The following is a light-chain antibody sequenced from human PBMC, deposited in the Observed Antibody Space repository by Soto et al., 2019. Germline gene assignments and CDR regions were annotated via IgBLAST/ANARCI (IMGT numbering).Light chain of an antibody. V-gene: IGKV1-39*01. CDR1: QCIGTY. CDR2: DSS. Sequence: DIQMTQSPSSLSASVGDRVTITCRASQCIGTYLNWYQQKPGKAPELLIYDSSTLRSGVPSRFSGSGSETDFSLTISSLQPEDFASYYCQQSYNAPRTFGQGTKVEIK. J-gene: IGKJ2*01. CDR3: QQSYNAPRT.